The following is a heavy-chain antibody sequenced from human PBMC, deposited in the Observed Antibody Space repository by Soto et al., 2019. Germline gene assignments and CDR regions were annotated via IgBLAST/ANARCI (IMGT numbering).Heavy chain of an antibody. J-gene: IGHJ4*02. CDR3: AKPEFITMVRGVDY. V-gene: IGHV3-30*18. CDR2: ISYDGSNK. Sequence: QVQLVESGGGVVQPGRSLRLSCAASGFTFSSYGMRWVRQAPGKGLEWVAVISYDGSNKYYADSVKGRFTISRDNSKNTLYLQMNSLRAEDTAVYYCAKPEFITMVRGVDYWGQGTLVTVSS. D-gene: IGHD3-10*01. CDR1: GFTFSSYG.